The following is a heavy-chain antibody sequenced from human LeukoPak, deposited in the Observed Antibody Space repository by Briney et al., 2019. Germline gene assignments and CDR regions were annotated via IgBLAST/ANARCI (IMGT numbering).Heavy chain of an antibody. D-gene: IGHD3-22*01. V-gene: IGHV1-18*01. J-gene: IGHJ6*03. CDR3: ARDRRVYYYDSSGHTRNMDV. CDR2: INGYNGNT. CDR1: GYTFTSYG. Sequence: ASVKVSCKASGYTFTSYGTSWVRQAPGQGLEWMGWINGYNGNTNYAQKFQGRVTMTTDTSTTTAYMELRSLRSDDTAVYYCARDRRVYYYDSSGHTRNMDVWGKGTTVTVSS.